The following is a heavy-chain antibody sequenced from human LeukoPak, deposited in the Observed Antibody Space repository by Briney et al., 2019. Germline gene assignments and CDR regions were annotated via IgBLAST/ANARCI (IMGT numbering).Heavy chain of an antibody. CDR1: SGSISSYY. J-gene: IGHJ3*02. CDR3: ARGKTYYDISKDAFDI. V-gene: IGHV4-59*01. D-gene: IGHD3-22*01. Sequence: SEALSLTCTVSSGSISSYYWSWIRQPPGKGLEWIGYIYYSGSTNYNPSLKSRVTISVDTSKNQFSLKLSSVTAADTAVYYCARGKTYYDISKDAFDIWGQGTMVTVSS. CDR2: IYYSGST.